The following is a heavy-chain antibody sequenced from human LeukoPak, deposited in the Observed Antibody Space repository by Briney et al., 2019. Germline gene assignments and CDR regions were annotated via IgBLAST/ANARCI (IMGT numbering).Heavy chain of an antibody. Sequence: GGSLRLSCATSGFTFSNFAMHWVRQTPGKGLEWVALTWFDGSRESYADSVKGRFTISRDNAKNTLHLQMSSLRAEDTAVYFCAKDSGIPGIQRPFDYWGQGTLVTVSS. D-gene: IGHD1-20*01. CDR1: GFTFSNFA. J-gene: IGHJ4*02. CDR3: AKDSGIPGIQRPFDY. V-gene: IGHV3-33*06. CDR2: TWFDGSRE.